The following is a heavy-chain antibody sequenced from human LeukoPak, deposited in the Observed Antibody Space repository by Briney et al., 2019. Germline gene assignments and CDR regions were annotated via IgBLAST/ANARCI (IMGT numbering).Heavy chain of an antibody. J-gene: IGHJ6*02. CDR1: GGSFSGYY. Sequence: SETLSLTCAVYGGSFSGYYWSWLRQPPGKGLEWIGEINHSGSTNYKPSLKSRVIISVDKAKNQFSLKLSSGTAADMAVYYCARGDLFLLCFGEIRRYGMDVWVQGTKVTVSS. CDR2: INHSGST. V-gene: IGHV4-34*01. CDR3: ARGDLFLLCFGEIRRYGMDV. D-gene: IGHD3-10*01.